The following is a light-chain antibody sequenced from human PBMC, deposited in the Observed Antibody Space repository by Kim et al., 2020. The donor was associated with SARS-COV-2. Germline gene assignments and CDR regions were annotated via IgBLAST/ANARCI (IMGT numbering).Light chain of an antibody. Sequence: DIQMTQSPSSLSASVGDRVTITCRASQSISNYLNWYQQRPGKAPKLLIYAASSLQSGVPSRFSGSGSGTDFTLTISSLQPEDFATYFCQQSYNSPGTFGQGTKVDIK. V-gene: IGKV1-39*01. CDR3: QQSYNSPGT. CDR1: QSISNY. J-gene: IGKJ1*01. CDR2: AAS.